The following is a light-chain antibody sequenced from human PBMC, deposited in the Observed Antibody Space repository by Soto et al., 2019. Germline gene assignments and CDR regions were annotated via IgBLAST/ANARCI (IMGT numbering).Light chain of an antibody. CDR2: GAS. V-gene: IGKV3-20*01. CDR3: PRYGTSRT. Sequence: ELVLTQSPGTLSLSPGDRATLSCRASLSVSSGYLAWYQQKPGQAPRLLIYGASSRATGIPDRFSGSGSGTDFTLTINRLEPEDVAVYFCPRYGTSRTFGQGTKVEIK. J-gene: IGKJ1*01. CDR1: LSVSSGY.